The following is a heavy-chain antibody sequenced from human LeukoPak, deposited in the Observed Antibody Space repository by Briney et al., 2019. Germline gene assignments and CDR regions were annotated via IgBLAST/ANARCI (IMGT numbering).Heavy chain of an antibody. D-gene: IGHD3-22*01. V-gene: IGHV3-23*01. CDR1: GFTFSSYA. CDR3: AKDVTMIVDSDAFDM. Sequence: PGGSLRLSCAASGFTFSSYALRWVRQAPGKGLEWVSAISGRGGSTYYADAVKGRFTISRDNSKNTLYLQMNSLRAEYTAVYYCAKDVTMIVDSDAFDMGGEGTMVTVSA. CDR2: ISGRGGST. J-gene: IGHJ3*02.